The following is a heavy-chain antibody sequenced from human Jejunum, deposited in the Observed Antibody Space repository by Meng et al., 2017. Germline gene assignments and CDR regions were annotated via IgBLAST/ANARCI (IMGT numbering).Heavy chain of an antibody. J-gene: IGHJ4*02. D-gene: IGHD3-16*01. CDR2: ISANNGYT. CDR3: ARLGGAALIDY. Sequence: QVQLVQAAAEVKKPGGSVKVACRASGYTFISYVITWVRQAPGQGLEWMGWISANNGYTNLAQKFQGRVTMTTDTSTSTAYMDLRSLRSDDTAVYYCARLGGAALIDYWGQGTLVTVSS. CDR1: GYTFISYV. V-gene: IGHV1-18*01.